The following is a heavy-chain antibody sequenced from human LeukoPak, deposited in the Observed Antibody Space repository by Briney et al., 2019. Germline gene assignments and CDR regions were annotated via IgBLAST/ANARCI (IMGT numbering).Heavy chain of an antibody. CDR3: ARGEGCSSTSCYFMYNWFDP. J-gene: IGHJ5*02. CDR2: MNPNSGNT. Sequence: ASVKVSCKASGYTFTSYDINWVRQATGQGLEWMGWMNPNSGNTGYAQKFQGRVTITRNTSISTAYMELSSLRPEDTAVYYCARGEGCSSTSCYFMYNWFDPWGQGTLVTVSS. D-gene: IGHD2-2*01. CDR1: GYTFTSYD. V-gene: IGHV1-8*03.